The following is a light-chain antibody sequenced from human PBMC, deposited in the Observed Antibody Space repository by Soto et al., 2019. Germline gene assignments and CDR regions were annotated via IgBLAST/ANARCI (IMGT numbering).Light chain of an antibody. J-gene: IGLJ1*01. CDR1: SSDVGGYNY. CDR2: DVS. V-gene: IGLV2-14*01. Sequence: QSALTQPASVSGSPGQSITISCTGTSSDVGGYNYVSWYQQHPGKAPKLMIYDVSNRPSGVSNRFSGSKSGNTASPTISGLQAEDEADYYCSSYTSSSTHDVFGTGTKVTVL. CDR3: SSYTSSSTHDV.